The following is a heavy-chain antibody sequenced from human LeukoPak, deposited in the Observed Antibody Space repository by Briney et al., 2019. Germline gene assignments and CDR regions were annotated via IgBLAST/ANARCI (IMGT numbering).Heavy chain of an antibody. Sequence: GGSLRLSCEASGFLFTRYWMSWVRQAPGRGPEWVAHIKENGNEQYYADSVKGRFTICRDNVKQSLCLQMNNLRVEDTAVYYCARGPGDYDASDIRGQGTVVTVSS. CDR3: ARGPGDYDASDI. CDR1: GFLFTRYW. V-gene: IGHV3-7*01. D-gene: IGHD4-11*01. J-gene: IGHJ3*02. CDR2: IKENGNEQ.